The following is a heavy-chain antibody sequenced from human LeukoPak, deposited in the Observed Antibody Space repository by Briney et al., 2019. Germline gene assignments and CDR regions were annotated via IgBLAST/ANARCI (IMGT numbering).Heavy chain of an antibody. CDR3: AKDMYSSSGFTAFDI. J-gene: IGHJ3*02. V-gene: IGHV3-9*01. CDR2: ISWNSGSI. Sequence: SLRRSCAASGFTFDDYAMHWVRQAPGKGLEWVSGISWNSGSIGYEDSVKGRFTISRDNAKNSLYLQMNSLRAEDTALYYCAKDMYSSSGFTAFDIWGQGTMVTVSS. CDR1: GFTFDDYA. D-gene: IGHD6-13*01.